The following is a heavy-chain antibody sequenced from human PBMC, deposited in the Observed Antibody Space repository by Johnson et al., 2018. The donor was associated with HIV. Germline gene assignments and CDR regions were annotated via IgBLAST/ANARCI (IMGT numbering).Heavy chain of an antibody. CDR3: ARVGLGGVPWTLDI. Sequence: QVQLVESGGGLVQPGGSLRLSCAASGFTFSSYWMSWVRQAPGKGPEWVAVISFDGNLKKYADSVKGRFTISRDNSKNTLHLQMNGLGVDDTAVYYCARVGLGGVPWTLDIWGQGTMVTVSS. J-gene: IGHJ3*02. CDR2: ISFDGNLK. D-gene: IGHD2-8*02. CDR1: GFTFSSYW. V-gene: IGHV3-33*08.